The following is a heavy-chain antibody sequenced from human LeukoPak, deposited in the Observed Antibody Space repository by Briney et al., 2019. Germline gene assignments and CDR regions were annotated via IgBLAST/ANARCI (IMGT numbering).Heavy chain of an antibody. V-gene: IGHV1-24*01. J-gene: IGHJ4*02. Sequence: GASVKVSCEVSGYTLTELSMHWVRQAPGKGLEWMGGFDPEDGETIYAQKFQGRVTMTEDTSTDTAYMELSSLRSEDTAVYYCATGVLGTTGLHRNVGWIFDYWGQGTLVTVSS. CDR2: FDPEDGET. CDR1: GYTLTELS. D-gene: IGHD1-1*01. CDR3: ATGVLGTTGLHRNVGWIFDY.